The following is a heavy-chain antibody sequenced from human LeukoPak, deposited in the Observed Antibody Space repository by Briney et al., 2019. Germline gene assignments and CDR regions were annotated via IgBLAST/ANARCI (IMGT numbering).Heavy chain of an antibody. CDR3: ARDPVGLYYYDSSGYYST. CDR2: INPNSGGT. J-gene: IGHJ4*02. D-gene: IGHD3-22*01. Sequence: GASVKVSCKASGYTFTGYYMHWVRQAPGQGLEWMGWINPNSGGTNYAQKFQGRVTMTRDTSISTAYMELSRLRSDDTAVYYCARDPVGLYYYDSSGYYSTWGQGTLVTVSS. CDR1: GYTFTGYY. V-gene: IGHV1-2*02.